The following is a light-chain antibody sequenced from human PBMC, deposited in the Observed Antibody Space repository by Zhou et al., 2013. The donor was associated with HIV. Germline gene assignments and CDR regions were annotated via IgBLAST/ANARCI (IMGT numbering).Light chain of an antibody. CDR2: KAS. V-gene: IGKV1-5*03. J-gene: IGKJ1*01. CDR1: QSISSW. Sequence: DIQMTQSPSTRSASVGDRVTITCRASQSISSWLAWYQQKPGKAPKLLIYKASSLESGVPSRFSGSGSGTEFTLTISSLQPDDFATYYCQHCRSYAGTFGQGTKVEIK. CDR3: QHCRSYAGT.